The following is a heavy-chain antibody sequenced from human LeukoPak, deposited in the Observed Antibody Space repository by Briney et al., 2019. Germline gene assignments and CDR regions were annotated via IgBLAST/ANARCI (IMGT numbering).Heavy chain of an antibody. CDR3: ARPIDCSATTCSSPFDY. CDR2: INHSGST. CDR1: GGSFRGYY. Sequence: PSETLSRTCAVYGGSFRGYYWSWIRQPPGKALEWIGEINHSGSTNHNPSLKSRVTISIDTSKNQFSLKLRSVTAADTAVYYCARPIDCSATTCSSPFDYWGQGSLVTVSA. V-gene: IGHV4-34*01. J-gene: IGHJ4*02. D-gene: IGHD2-2*01.